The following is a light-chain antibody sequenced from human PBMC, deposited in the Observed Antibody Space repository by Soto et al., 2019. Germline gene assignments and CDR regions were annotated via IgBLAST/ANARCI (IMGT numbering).Light chain of an antibody. Sequence: DIQLTQSPSFLSASVGDRVTITCRASQDISSFLAWYQQKAGKAPKLLIFAASTLQSGVPSRFSGSGSGTEFTLTISSLQPEDVATYYCQQVKTYPRTFGQGTKVDI. CDR3: QQVKTYPRT. CDR2: AAS. CDR1: QDISSF. J-gene: IGKJ2*01. V-gene: IGKV1-9*01.